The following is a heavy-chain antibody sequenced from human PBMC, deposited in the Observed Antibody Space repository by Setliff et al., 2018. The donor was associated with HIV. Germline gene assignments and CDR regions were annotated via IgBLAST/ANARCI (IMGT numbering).Heavy chain of an antibody. Sequence: SETLSLTCTVSGGSFSSGTYFWSWIRQPAGKGLEWIGHIHTSGNANYNPSLNSRVTISVDTSKNQFSLKPSSVTAADTAVYYCAGFPLSSSWYFYWGQGTLVTVSS. J-gene: IGHJ4*02. V-gene: IGHV4-61*09. CDR1: GGSFSSGTYF. CDR3: AGFPLSSSWYFY. CDR2: IHTSGNA. D-gene: IGHD6-13*01.